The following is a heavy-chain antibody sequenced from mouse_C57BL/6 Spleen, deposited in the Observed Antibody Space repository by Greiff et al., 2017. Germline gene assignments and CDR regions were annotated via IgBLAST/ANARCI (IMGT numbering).Heavy chain of an antibody. V-gene: IGHV2-2*01. CDR3: ARNYLEAMDY. CDR2: IWSGGST. D-gene: IGHD5-1*01. CDR1: GFSLTSYG. Sequence: QVQLQQSGPGLVQPSQCLSITCTVSGFSLTSYGVHWVRQSPGKGLEWLGVIWSGGSTDYNAAFISRLGISKDSSKSQVFCIMNSLQADDTAIYYCARNYLEAMDYWGQGTSVTVSA. J-gene: IGHJ4*01.